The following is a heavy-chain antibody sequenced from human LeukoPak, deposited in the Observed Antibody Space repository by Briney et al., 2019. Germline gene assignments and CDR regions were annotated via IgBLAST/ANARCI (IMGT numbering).Heavy chain of an antibody. D-gene: IGHD3-16*01. CDR1: GFPFSRYS. CDR3: ARDPPSRGTRYFDY. Sequence: GGSLKLSCAASGFPFSRYSMNWVRQAPGEGPEWVSSITSSSSNKDYVDSVKGRFTVSRDNAKNSLYLQMDSLRVEDTAVYYCARDPPSRGTRYFDYWGQGILVTVSS. CDR2: ITSSSSNK. V-gene: IGHV3-21*01. J-gene: IGHJ4*02.